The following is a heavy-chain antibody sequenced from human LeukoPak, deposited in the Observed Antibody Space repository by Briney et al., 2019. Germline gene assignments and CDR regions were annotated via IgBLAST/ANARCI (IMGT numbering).Heavy chain of an antibody. CDR1: GYTFTSYY. CDR2: INPSGGST. CDR3: ASPRAGGVNFDY. J-gene: IGHJ4*02. Sequence: ASVKVSCKASGYTFTSYYMHWVRQAPGQGLEWMGIINPSGGSTGYAQKFQGRVTMTRDTSTSTVYMELSSLRSEDTAVYYCASPRAGGVNFDYWGQGTLVTVSS. V-gene: IGHV1-46*01. D-gene: IGHD1-14*01.